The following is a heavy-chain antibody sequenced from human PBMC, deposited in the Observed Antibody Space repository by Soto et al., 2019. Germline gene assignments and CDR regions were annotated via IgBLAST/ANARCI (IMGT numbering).Heavy chain of an antibody. Sequence: GGSLRLSCAASGFTFSDYSLNWVRQAPGKGLEWVSKISSSGATIYYADSVKGRFSISRDNARNLLYLQMNSLRDEDTAVYYCARDLYSGSYSEAYWGQGTLVTRLL. CDR1: GFTFSDYS. J-gene: IGHJ4*02. D-gene: IGHD1-26*01. V-gene: IGHV3-48*02. CDR2: ISSSGATI. CDR3: ARDLYSGSYSEAY.